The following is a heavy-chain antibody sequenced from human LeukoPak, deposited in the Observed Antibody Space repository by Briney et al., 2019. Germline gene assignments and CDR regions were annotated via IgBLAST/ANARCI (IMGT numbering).Heavy chain of an antibody. V-gene: IGHV1-18*01. Sequence: ASVKVSCKASGYTFTSYGISWVRQAPGQGLEWMGWISAYNGNTNYAQKLQGRVTMTTDTSTSTAYMELRSLRSDDTAVYYCARVELGMGGSPYYYHGMDVWGQGTTVTVSS. D-gene: IGHD1-26*01. CDR2: ISAYNGNT. CDR1: GYTFTSYG. CDR3: ARVELGMGGSPYYYHGMDV. J-gene: IGHJ6*02.